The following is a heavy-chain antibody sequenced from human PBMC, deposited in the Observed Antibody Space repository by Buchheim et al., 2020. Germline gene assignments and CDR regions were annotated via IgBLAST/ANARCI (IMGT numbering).Heavy chain of an antibody. CDR3: ARVGDCSGGSCYSRYFDY. V-gene: IGHV3-48*01. D-gene: IGHD2-15*01. J-gene: IGHJ4*02. CDR1: GFTFSSYS. CDR2: ISSSSSTI. Sequence: EVQLVESGGGLVQPGGSLRLSCSASGFTFSSYSMNWVRQAPGKGLEWVSYISSSSSTIYYADSVKGRFTISRDNAKNSLYLQMNSLRAEDTAVYYCARVGDCSGGSCYSRYFDYWGQGTL.